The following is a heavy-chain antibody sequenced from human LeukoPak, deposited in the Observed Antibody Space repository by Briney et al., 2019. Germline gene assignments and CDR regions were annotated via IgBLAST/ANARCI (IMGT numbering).Heavy chain of an antibody. J-gene: IGHJ4*02. CDR2: INHSGST. D-gene: IGHD3-16*02. V-gene: IGHV4-34*01. CDR1: GGSISGYY. Sequence: PSETLSLTCTVSGGSISGYYRSWIRQPPGKGLEWIGEINHSGSTNYNPSLKSRVTISVDTSKDQFSLKLSSVTAADTAVYYCARRSGATLYDYWGQGTLVTVSS. CDR3: ARRSGATLYDY.